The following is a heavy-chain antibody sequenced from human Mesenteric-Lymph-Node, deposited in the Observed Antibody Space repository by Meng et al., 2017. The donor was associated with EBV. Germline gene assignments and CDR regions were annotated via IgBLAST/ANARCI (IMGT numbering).Heavy chain of an antibody. D-gene: IGHD2-15*01. CDR2: IYHSGST. CDR3: AYCSGGNCYSFDY. CDR1: GVSISNGGYY. J-gene: IGHJ4*02. Sequence: VQLKDAAPGLVKPSKTLSLPCAASGVSISNGGYYWSWIRQPPGKGLEWIGYIYHSGSTYYNPSLESRVTISLDTSKNQFPLKLSSVTAADTAVYYCAYCSGGNCYSFDYWGQGTLVTVSS. V-gene: IGHV4-30-4*01.